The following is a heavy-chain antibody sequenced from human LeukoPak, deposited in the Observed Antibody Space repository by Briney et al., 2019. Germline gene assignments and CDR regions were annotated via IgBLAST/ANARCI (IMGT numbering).Heavy chain of an antibody. CDR1: GGSISSSSYY. CDR3: ARLRWFGEFAVDY. CDR2: IYYSGST. J-gene: IGHJ4*02. V-gene: IGHV4-39*01. D-gene: IGHD3-10*01. Sequence: PSETLSLTCTVSGGSISSSSYYWGWIRQPPGKGLEWIGSIYYSGSTYYNPSLKSRVTISVDTSKNQFSLKLSSVTAADTAVYYCARLRWFGEFAVDYWGQGTLVTVSS.